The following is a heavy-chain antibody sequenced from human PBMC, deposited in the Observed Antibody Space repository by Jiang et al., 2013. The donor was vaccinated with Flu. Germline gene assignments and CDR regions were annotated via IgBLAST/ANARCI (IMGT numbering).Heavy chain of an antibody. CDR3: ASPTVTEYYFDY. Sequence: GAEVKKPGASVKVSCKASGYTFTDYYIHWVRQAPGQGLEWMGWINPNSGGTNYAQKFQGRITMTRDTSISTAYMELSRLRSDDTALYYCASPTVTEYYFDYWGQGTLVTVSS. CDR1: GYTFTDYY. D-gene: IGHD4-17*01. J-gene: IGHJ4*02. CDR2: INPNSGGT. V-gene: IGHV1-2*02.